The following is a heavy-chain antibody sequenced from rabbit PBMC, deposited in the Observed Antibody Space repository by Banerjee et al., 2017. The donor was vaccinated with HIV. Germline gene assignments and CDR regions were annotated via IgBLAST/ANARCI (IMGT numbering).Heavy chain of an antibody. V-gene: IGHV1S45*01. J-gene: IGHJ4*01. CDR1: GFSLSNNYV. CDR2: IYAGDNGNT. Sequence: QEQLEESGGDLVKPGASLTLACTASGFSLSNNYVMCWVRQAPGKGLEWIACIYAGDNGNTYYASWAKGRFTISKTSWTTVTLQMTSLTAADTATYLCARDLAGVIGWNFNLWGPGTLVTVS. D-gene: IGHD4-1*01. CDR3: ARDLAGVIGWNFNL.